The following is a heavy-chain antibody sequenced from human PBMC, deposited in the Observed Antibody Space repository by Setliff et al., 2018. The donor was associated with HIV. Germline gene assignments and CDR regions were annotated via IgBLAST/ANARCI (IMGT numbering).Heavy chain of an antibody. J-gene: IGHJ6*03. CDR3: ARPGRASYYYYMDV. D-gene: IGHD3-10*01. CDR2: INHSGST. V-gene: IGHV4-34*01. Sequence: PSETLSLTCAVYGGSFSGYYWSWIRQPPGKGLEWIGEINHSGSTNYNPSLKSRVTIPVDTSKNQFSLKLSSVTAADTAVYYCARPGRASYYYYMDVWGKGTTVTVSS. CDR1: GGSFSGYY.